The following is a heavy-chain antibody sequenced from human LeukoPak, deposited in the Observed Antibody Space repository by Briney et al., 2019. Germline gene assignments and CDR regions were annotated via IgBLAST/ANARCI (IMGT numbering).Heavy chain of an antibody. CDR2: IYKSGTI. CDR3: AADFYTSYHLGY. D-gene: IGHD3-16*01. CDR1: GFTVTVNY. J-gene: IGHJ4*02. V-gene: IGHV3-66*01. Sequence: GESLRLSCAVSGFTVTVNYMSWVRQAPGKALEGVSIIYKSGTISYADSVKGRFIISRDSSTNTLSLQMTSLRAEDTAVYYCAADFYTSYHLGYWGQGTLVTVSP.